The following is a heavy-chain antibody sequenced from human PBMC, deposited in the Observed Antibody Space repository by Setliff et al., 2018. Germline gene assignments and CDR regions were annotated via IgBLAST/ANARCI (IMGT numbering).Heavy chain of an antibody. CDR3: ARLSGADVFDI. J-gene: IGHJ3*02. CDR1: GYIFTSYW. Sequence: PGESLTLSCKGSGYIFTSYWIGWVRQMPGKGLEWMGIIYPSDSDTRYSPSFRGQITISADRSISTTYLQWSSLKASDTAIYYCARLSGADVFDIWGQGTVVTVSS. CDR2: IYPSDSDT. D-gene: IGHD1-26*01. V-gene: IGHV5-51*01.